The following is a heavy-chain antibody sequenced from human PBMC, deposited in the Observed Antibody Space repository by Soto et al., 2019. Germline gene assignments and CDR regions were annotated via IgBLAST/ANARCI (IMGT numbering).Heavy chain of an antibody. D-gene: IGHD3-22*01. V-gene: IGHV3-30*18. J-gene: IGHJ4*02. CDR3: AKNPTMIVVAPFDY. CDR2: ISYDGSNK. CDR1: GFTFSSYG. Sequence: GGSLRLSCAASGFTFSSYGMHWVRQAPGKGLEWVAVISYDGSNKYYADSVKGRFTISRDNSKNTLYLQMNSLRAEDTAVYYCAKNPTMIVVAPFDYWGQGTLVTVSS.